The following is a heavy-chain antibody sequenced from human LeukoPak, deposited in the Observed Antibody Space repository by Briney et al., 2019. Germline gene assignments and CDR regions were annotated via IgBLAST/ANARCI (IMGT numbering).Heavy chain of an antibody. J-gene: IGHJ4*02. D-gene: IGHD2-2*01. CDR3: TRDGYCSSTSCSDY. CDR1: GFTFGDYA. CDR2: IRSKAYGGTT. V-gene: IGHV3-49*04. Sequence: GRSLRLSCTASGFTFGDYAMSWVRQAPGKGLEWVGFIRSKAYGGTTEYAASVKGRFTISRDDSKSIAYLQMNSLKTEDTAVYYCTRDGYCSSTSCSDYWGQGTLVTVSS.